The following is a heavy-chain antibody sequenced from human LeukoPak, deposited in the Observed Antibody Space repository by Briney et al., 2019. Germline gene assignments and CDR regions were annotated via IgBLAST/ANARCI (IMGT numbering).Heavy chain of an antibody. CDR3: AREGSAAAGLDH. D-gene: IGHD6-25*01. V-gene: IGHV3-33*01. CDR2: IYYDGSNK. J-gene: IGHJ4*02. Sequence: GGSLRLSCAGFGFTFSSYGMHWVRQAPGKGLEWAAVIYYDGSNKYYADSVKGRFTISRDNSKNTLYVQMNSLRAEDTAVYYCAREGSAAAGLDHWGQGTLVTVSS. CDR1: GFTFSSYG.